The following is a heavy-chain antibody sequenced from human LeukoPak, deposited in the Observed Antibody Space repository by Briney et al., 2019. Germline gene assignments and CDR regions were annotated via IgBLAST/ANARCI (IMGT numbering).Heavy chain of an antibody. CDR3: ARVRDYYDSSGYHY. Sequence: GGSLRLSCAASGFTFSDYYMSWIRQAPGKGLEWVSYISSSGSTIYYADSVKGRFTISRDNAKNSLYPQMNSLRAEDTAVYYCARVRDYYDSSGYHYWGQGTLVTVSS. CDR2: ISSSGSTI. V-gene: IGHV3-11*01. J-gene: IGHJ4*02. CDR1: GFTFSDYY. D-gene: IGHD3-22*01.